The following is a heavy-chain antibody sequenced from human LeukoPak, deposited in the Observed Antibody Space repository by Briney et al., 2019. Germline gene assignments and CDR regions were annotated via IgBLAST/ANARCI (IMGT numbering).Heavy chain of an antibody. CDR2: IYSGGST. D-gene: IGHD3-22*01. CDR3: ARVLSYYDSSGFGFDY. J-gene: IGHJ4*02. Sequence: GGSLRLSCAASGFNVSSNYMSWVRQAPGKGLEWVSVIYSGGSTYYADSVKGRFTISRDNSKNTLYLQMNSLRAEDTAVYYCARVLSYYDSSGFGFDYWGQGTLVTVSS. CDR1: GFNVSSNY. V-gene: IGHV3-53*01.